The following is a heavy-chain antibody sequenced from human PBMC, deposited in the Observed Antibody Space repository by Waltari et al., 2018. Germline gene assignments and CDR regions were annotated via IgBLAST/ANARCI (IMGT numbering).Heavy chain of an antibody. D-gene: IGHD3-3*02. CDR3: ASRQRGIYYFDS. V-gene: IGHV4-34*01. CDR1: GCSFSDYH. J-gene: IGHJ4*02. Sequence: LQLEQCGTGLLKPSETLSPTCAVYGCSFSDYHWIWSRQSPNKGLEWIGDSNRSGSTKYHPSLRSRVTISVDTSKNQFSLRLSSVTAADTAVYYCASRQRGIYYFDSWGRGMLVTVSS. CDR2: SNRSGST.